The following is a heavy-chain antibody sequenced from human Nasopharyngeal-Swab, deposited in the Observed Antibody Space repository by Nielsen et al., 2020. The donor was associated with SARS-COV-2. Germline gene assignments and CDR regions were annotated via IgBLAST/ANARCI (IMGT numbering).Heavy chain of an antibody. J-gene: IGHJ6*02. D-gene: IGHD3-3*01. Sequence: GESLKISCATSGFTFSSYSMKLVRPAPGEGLEWVSSISSSSSYIYYADSVKGRFTISRDNAKNSLYLQMNSLRAEDTAVYYCARGVEVGVPYYYYGMDVWGQGTTVTVSS. CDR1: GFTFSSYS. CDR2: ISSSSSYI. V-gene: IGHV3-21*01. CDR3: ARGVEVGVPYYYYGMDV.